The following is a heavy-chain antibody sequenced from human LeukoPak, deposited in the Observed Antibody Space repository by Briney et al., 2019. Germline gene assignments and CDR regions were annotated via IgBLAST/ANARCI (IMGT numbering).Heavy chain of an antibody. D-gene: IGHD4-17*01. CDR3: ARALTTDHSGRWFDP. Sequence: PGGSLRLSCEGSGFIFSHYWMSWLRQAPGKEPEWVAIIKIFGDEQYYGDSVKGRFIISRDNARNLLYLQMHSLRADDTAMYYCARALTTDHSGRWFDPWGQGTLVTVSS. CDR1: GFIFSHYW. J-gene: IGHJ5*02. CDR2: IKIFGDEQ. V-gene: IGHV3-7*01.